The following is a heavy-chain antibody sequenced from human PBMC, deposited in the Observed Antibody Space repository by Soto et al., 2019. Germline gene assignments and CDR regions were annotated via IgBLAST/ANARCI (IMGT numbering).Heavy chain of an antibody. CDR2: IRSKANDYAT. Sequence: EVQLVQSGGGLVQPGGSLKLSCAASGFTFSGSTVHWVRQASGEGLQWVGRIRSKANDYATTYIASVKGRFTISRDDSRNTAYLQMSDLKTEDTADDYCTGGYCTGGTCYSGYFQHCCQGALVTVSS. D-gene: IGHD2-15*01. CDR3: TGGYCTGGTCYSGYFQH. J-gene: IGHJ1*01. CDR1: GFTFSGST. V-gene: IGHV3-73*02.